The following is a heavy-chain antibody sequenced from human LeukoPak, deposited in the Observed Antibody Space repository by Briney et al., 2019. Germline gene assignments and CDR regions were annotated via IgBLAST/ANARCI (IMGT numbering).Heavy chain of an antibody. CDR1: GFTFTSSA. CDR2: IVVGSGNT. CDR3: ARDLAFYYYDSSGYFGAFDI. V-gene: IGHV1-58*01. D-gene: IGHD3-22*01. J-gene: IGHJ3*02. Sequence: SVKHSCRASGFTFTSSAVQWVRQARGQRLEWIGWIVVGSGNTNYAQKFQERVAITRDMSTSTAYMELSSLRAEDTAVYYCARDLAFYYYDSSGYFGAFDIWGQGTMVTVSS.